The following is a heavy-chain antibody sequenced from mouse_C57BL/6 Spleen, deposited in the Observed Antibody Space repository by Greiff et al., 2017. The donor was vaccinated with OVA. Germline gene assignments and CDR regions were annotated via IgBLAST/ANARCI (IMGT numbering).Heavy chain of an antibody. V-gene: IGHV3-6*01. D-gene: IGHD3-1*01. CDR3: ARDRGY. CDR1: GYSITRGYY. CDR2: ISYDGSN. Sequence: EVQLQESGPGLVKPSQSLSLTCSVTGYSITRGYYWNWIRQFPGNKLEWMGYISYDGSNNYNPSLKNRISITRDTSKNLFFLKLNSVTTEDTATYYCARDRGYWGQGTTLTVSS. J-gene: IGHJ2*01.